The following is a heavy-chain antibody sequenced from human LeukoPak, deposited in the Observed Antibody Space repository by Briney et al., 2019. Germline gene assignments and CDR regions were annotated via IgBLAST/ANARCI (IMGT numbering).Heavy chain of an antibody. V-gene: IGHV1-18*01. CDR3: ARKTYGSGSYSFDY. CDR2: ISAYNGNT. Sequence: ASVKVSCKASGYTFTSYGISWVRQAPGQGLEWMGWISAYNGNTNYAQKLQGRVTMTWDTSISTAYMEVSRLTSDDTAVYYCARKTYGSGSYSFDYWGQGTLVTVSS. CDR1: GYTFTSYG. D-gene: IGHD3-10*01. J-gene: IGHJ4*02.